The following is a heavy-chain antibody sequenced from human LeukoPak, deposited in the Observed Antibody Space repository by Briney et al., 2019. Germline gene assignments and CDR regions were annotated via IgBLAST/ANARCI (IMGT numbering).Heavy chain of an antibody. D-gene: IGHD4-17*01. CDR3: ARAGYGDYFDY. Sequence: GGSLRLSCAASGFTFDDYGMSWVRQAPGKGLEWVSGINWNGGSTGYADSVKGRFTISRDNAKNSLYLQMNSLRAEGTALYYCARAGYGDYFDYWGQGTLVTVSS. CDR1: GFTFDDYG. CDR2: INWNGGST. V-gene: IGHV3-20*04. J-gene: IGHJ4*02.